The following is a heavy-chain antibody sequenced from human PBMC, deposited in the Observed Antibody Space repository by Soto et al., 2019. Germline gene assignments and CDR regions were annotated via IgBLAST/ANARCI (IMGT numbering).Heavy chain of an antibody. CDR3: ARDRGLYCSNGVCSNWFDP. D-gene: IGHD2-8*01. V-gene: IGHV1-18*01. CDR2: ISAYNGNT. J-gene: IGHJ5*02. Sequence: GASVKVSCKASGYTFTSYGISWVRQAPGQGLEWMGWISAYNGNTNYAQKLQGRVTMTTDTSTSTAYMELRSLRSDDTAVYYCARDRGLYCSNGVCSNWFDPWGQGSLVP. CDR1: GYTFTSYG.